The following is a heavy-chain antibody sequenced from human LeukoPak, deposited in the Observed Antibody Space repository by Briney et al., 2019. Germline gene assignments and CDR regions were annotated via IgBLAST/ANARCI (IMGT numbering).Heavy chain of an antibody. Sequence: GGSLRLSCAASGFTFSSYAMHWVRQAPGKGLEWVAVISYDGSNKNYADSVKGRFTISRDNSKNTLYLQMNSLRAEDTAVYYCARGSVTPYGMDVWGQGTTVTVSS. CDR2: ISYDGSNK. J-gene: IGHJ6*02. D-gene: IGHD4-23*01. CDR1: GFTFSSYA. CDR3: ARGSVTPYGMDV. V-gene: IGHV3-30-3*01.